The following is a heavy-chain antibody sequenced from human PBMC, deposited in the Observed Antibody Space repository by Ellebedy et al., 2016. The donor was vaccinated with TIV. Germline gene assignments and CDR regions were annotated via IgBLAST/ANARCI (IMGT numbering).Heavy chain of an antibody. D-gene: IGHD3-10*01. CDR1: GGSFSGYY. CDR2: INHSGST. V-gene: IGHV4-34*01. J-gene: IGHJ6*03. CDR3: ARLVRGAFGDYYYYMDV. Sequence: SETLSLXCAVYGGSFSGYYWSWIRQPPGKGLEWIGEINHSGSTNYNPSLKSRVTISVDTSKNQFSLKLSSVTAADTAVYYCARLVRGAFGDYYYYMDVWGKGTTVTVSS.